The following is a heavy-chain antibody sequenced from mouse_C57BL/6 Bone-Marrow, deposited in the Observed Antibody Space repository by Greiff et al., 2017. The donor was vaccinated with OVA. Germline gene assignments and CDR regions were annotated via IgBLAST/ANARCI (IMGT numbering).Heavy chain of an antibody. Sequence: QVQLQQPGAELVKPGASVKLSCKASGYTFTSYWMHWVKQRPGQGLEWIGYINPSSGYTKYNQKFKDKATLTADKSSSTAYMQLSSLTYEDSAVYYCARVIPYWYFDVWGTGTTVTVSS. D-gene: IGHD1-2*01. CDR2: INPSSGYT. CDR1: GYTFTSYW. CDR3: ARVIPYWYFDV. J-gene: IGHJ1*03. V-gene: IGHV1-7*01.